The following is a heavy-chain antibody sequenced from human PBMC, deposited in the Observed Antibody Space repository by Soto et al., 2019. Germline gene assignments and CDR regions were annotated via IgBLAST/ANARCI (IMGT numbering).Heavy chain of an antibody. CDR2: INPATGAA. D-gene: IGHD3-3*01. CDR1: GYPVTAYY. Sequence: QLHLVQSGAVVKKPGASVTVSCSASGYPVTAYYMHWVRQAPGRGLEWMGGINPATGAAKYKQTFHGRVTMTRDTSTRTVFMELGGLTAEDTAVFYWARGGGVGVAGSAAFDMWGQGTLVTVSS. V-gene: IGHV1-2*02. J-gene: IGHJ3*02. CDR3: ARGGGVGVAGSAAFDM.